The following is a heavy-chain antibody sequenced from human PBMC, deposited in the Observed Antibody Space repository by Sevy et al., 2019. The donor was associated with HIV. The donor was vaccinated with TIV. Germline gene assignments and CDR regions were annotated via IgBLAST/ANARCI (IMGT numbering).Heavy chain of an antibody. V-gene: IGHV4-4*02. CDR2: IHYTGST. CDR3: ARAPPGRSGDDSRNWFAP. J-gene: IGHJ5*02. Sequence: SETLSLTCAVSGGSISSRNWWSWVRQPPGKGLEWTGYIHYTGSTKYNPSLESRVTISVDTSKNQFSLKLSTVTAADTAVYYCARAPPGRSGDDSRNWFAPWGQGTLVTVSS. D-gene: IGHD5-12*01. CDR1: GGSISSRNW.